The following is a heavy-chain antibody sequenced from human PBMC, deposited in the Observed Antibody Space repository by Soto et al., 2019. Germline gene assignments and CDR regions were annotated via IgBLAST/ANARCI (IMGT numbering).Heavy chain of an antibody. V-gene: IGHV1-2*02. CDR3: AKDQGGYMVSGMDV. D-gene: IGHD2-2*02. J-gene: IGHJ6*02. CDR2: INPNSGAT. CDR1: GYTFTDYY. Sequence: ASVKVSCKASGYTFTDYYIYWLRQAPGHGLEWMGWINPNSGATNYAHNFQGRVTTTGDTSIRAAYMELSRLSSDDTAVYYCAKDQGGYMVSGMDVWGQGTTVTVSS.